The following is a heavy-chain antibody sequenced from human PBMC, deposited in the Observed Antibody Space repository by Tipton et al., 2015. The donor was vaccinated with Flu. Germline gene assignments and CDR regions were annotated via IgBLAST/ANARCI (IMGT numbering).Heavy chain of an antibody. D-gene: IGHD6-13*01. V-gene: IGHV4-39*07. CDR3: ARLSSNWYHQLDN. Sequence: TLSLTCTVSGGSIRSSSYYWGWIRQPPGKGPEWIGSMLYGGSTYYNPSLESRVTISLDTPKNQFSLKLSSVTAADTAVYYCARLSSNWYHQLDNWGQGTLVTVSS. CDR2: MLYGGST. J-gene: IGHJ4*02. CDR1: GGSIRSSSYY.